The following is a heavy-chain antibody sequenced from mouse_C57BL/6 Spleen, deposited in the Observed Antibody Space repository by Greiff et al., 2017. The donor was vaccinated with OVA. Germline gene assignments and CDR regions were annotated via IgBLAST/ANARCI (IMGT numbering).Heavy chain of an antibody. CDR1: GFTFSSYA. D-gene: IGHD2-2*01. V-gene: IGHV5-9-1*02. J-gene: IGHJ2*01. CDR3: TRDGNGYHHYFDY. Sequence: EVHLVESGEGLVKPGGSLKLSCAASGFTFSSYAMSWVRQTPEKRLEWVAYISSGGDYIYYADTVKGRFTISRDNARNTLYLQMSSLKSEDTAMYYCTRDGNGYHHYFDYWGQGTTLTVSS. CDR2: ISSGGDYI.